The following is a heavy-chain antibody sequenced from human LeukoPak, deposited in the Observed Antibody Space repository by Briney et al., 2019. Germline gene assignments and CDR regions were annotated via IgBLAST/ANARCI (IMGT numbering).Heavy chain of an antibody. D-gene: IGHD3-22*01. J-gene: IGHJ4*02. Sequence: GGSLRLSCAASGFTFSTYSMNWVRQAPGKGLEWVSYISTKSSTIFYADSVKGRFTISRDNAKNSLYLQMNSLRAEDTALYYCAKEARDSSGYYLYYFDYWGQGTLVTVSS. CDR2: ISTKSSTI. V-gene: IGHV3-48*04. CDR1: GFTFSTYS. CDR3: AKEARDSSGYYLYYFDY.